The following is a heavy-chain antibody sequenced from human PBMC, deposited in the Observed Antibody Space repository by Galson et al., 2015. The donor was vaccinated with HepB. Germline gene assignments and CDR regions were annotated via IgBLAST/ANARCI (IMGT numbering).Heavy chain of an antibody. CDR3: ASYAVAGTPRGDY. J-gene: IGHJ4*02. V-gene: IGHV1-69*02. Sequence: VKVSCKASGGTFSSYTISWVRQAPGQGLEWMGRIIPILGIANYAQKFQGRVTITADKSTSTAYMELSSLRSEDTAVYYCASYAVAGTPRGDYWGQGTLVTVSS. CDR1: GGTFSSYT. CDR2: IIPILGIA. D-gene: IGHD6-19*01.